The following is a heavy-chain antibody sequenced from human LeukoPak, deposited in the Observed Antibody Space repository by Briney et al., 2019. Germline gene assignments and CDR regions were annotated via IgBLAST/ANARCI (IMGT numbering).Heavy chain of an antibody. CDR2: IYHSGST. J-gene: IGHJ4*02. CDR1: GGSISSGGYS. CDR3: AALLGDGSIDY. Sequence: PSETLSLTYAVSGGSISSGGYSWSWIRQPPGKGLEWIGYIYHSGSTYYNPSLKSRVTISVDRSKNQFSLKLSSMTAADTAVYYCAALLGDGSIDYWGQGTLVTVSS. D-gene: IGHD2-21*02. V-gene: IGHV4-30-2*01.